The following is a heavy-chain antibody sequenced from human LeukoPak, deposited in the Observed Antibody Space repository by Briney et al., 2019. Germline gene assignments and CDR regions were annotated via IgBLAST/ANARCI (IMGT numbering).Heavy chain of an antibody. D-gene: IGHD4-17*01. CDR3: ARRRNDYGDFSFDY. V-gene: IGHV4-59*08. J-gene: IGHJ4*02. Sequence: PSETLSLTCTVSGGSISSYYWSWIRQPPGKGLEWIGYIYYSGSTNYNPSLKSRVTISVDTSKNQFSLKLSSVTAADTAVYYCARRRNDYGDFSFDYWGRGTLVTVSS. CDR1: GGSISSYY. CDR2: IYYSGST.